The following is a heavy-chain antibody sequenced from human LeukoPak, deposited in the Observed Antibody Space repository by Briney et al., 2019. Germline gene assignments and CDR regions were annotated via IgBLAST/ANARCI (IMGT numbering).Heavy chain of an antibody. D-gene: IGHD6-13*01. J-gene: IGHJ3*02. Sequence: GGSLRLSCAASGFTFSDYYMSWIRQAPGKGLEWVSAISGAGDSTYYADSVRGRFTISRDNSKNTLYLQMNSLRADDTAVYYCAKGPRGTFDIWGQGTMVTVSS. V-gene: IGHV3-23*01. CDR1: GFTFSDYY. CDR3: AKGPRGTFDI. CDR2: ISGAGDST.